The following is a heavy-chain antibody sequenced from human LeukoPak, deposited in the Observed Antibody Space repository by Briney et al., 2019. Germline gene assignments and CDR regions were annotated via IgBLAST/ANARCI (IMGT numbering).Heavy chain of an antibody. D-gene: IGHD3-10*01. V-gene: IGHV3-53*01. CDR2: IYSGGST. CDR1: GXTVSSNF. CDR3: ATHDQVSGTYYGY. Sequence: PGGSLRLSCAASGXTVSSNFMSWVRQAPGKGLEWVSVIYSGGSTYYADSVKGRFTVSRDNSKNTLFLQMNSLRAEDTAVYYCATHDQVSGTYYGYWGQGTLVTVSS. J-gene: IGHJ4*02.